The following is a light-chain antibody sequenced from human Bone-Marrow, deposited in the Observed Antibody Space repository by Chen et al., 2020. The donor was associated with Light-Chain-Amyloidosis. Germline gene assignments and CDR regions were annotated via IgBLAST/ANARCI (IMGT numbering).Light chain of an antibody. J-gene: IGLJ2*01. CDR1: DLPTKY. V-gene: IGLV3-25*03. CDR3: QSADSSGTYEVI. Sequence: YELTQPHSGSVPPGQPATTTRSGDDLPTKYAYWYQQKPGQAPVLVIHRDTERPSGISERFSGSSSGTTATLTISGVQAEDEADYHCQSADSSGTYEVIFGGGTKLTVL. CDR2: RDT.